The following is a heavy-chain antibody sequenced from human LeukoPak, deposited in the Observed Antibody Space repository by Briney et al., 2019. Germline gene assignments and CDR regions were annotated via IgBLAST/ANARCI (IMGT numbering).Heavy chain of an antibody. CDR3: TTDGPYCTNGVCYALFDY. Sequence: GGSLRLSCAASGFTFSNAWMSWVRQAPGKGLEWVGRIKSKTDGGTTDYAAPVKGRFTISRDDSKNTLYLQMNSLKTEDTAVYYCTTDGPYCTNGVCYALFDYWGQGTLVTASS. CDR1: GFTFSNAW. V-gene: IGHV3-15*01. J-gene: IGHJ4*02. CDR2: IKSKTDGGTT. D-gene: IGHD2-8*01.